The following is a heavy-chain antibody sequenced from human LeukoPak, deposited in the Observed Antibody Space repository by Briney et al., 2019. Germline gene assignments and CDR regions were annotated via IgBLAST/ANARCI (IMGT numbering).Heavy chain of an antibody. J-gene: IGHJ4*02. CDR1: GFAFRGYA. D-gene: IGHD6-19*01. CDR2: ISASSGTT. CDR3: AKITVAGAGGLDY. Sequence: GGSLRLSCAASGFAFRGYAMTWVRQAPGKGLEWVSVISASSGTTYYADSVKGRFTISRDNSKNTLYLQMNSLRAEDTAVYYCAKITVAGAGGLDYWGQGTLVTVSS. V-gene: IGHV3-23*01.